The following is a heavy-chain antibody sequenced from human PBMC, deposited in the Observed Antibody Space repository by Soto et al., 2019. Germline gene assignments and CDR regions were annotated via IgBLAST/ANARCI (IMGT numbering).Heavy chain of an antibody. CDR1: GGSFSGYY. D-gene: IGHD6-19*01. J-gene: IGHJ3*02. Sequence: SETLSLTCAVYGGSFSGYYWSWIRQPPGKGLEWIGEINHSGSTNYNPSLKSRVTISVDTSKNQFSLKLSSVTAADTAVYYCARVAAVAGTFAFDIWGQGTMVTVS. V-gene: IGHV4-34*01. CDR3: ARVAAVAGTFAFDI. CDR2: INHSGST.